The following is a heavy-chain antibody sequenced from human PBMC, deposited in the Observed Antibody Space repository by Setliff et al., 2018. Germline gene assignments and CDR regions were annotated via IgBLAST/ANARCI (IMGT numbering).Heavy chain of an antibody. J-gene: IGHJ6*03. Sequence: SETLSLTCTVSGASIDSHFWSWVRQPAGKGLEWIGRLHPRGTTNYNPSLKSRLTMSIDTSKNQVSLVLTSVTAADTALYYCARVTGFSYMDVWGKGTTVTVSS. D-gene: IGHD3-3*01. CDR1: GASIDSHF. CDR3: ARVTGFSYMDV. V-gene: IGHV4-4*07. CDR2: LHPRGTT.